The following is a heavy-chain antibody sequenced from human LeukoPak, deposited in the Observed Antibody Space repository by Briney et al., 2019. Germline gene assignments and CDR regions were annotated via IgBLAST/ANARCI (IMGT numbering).Heavy chain of an antibody. D-gene: IGHD3-10*01. J-gene: IGHJ3*02. V-gene: IGHV3-21*01. Sequence: PGRSLRLSCAASGFTFNIYAMSWVRQTPGKGLEWVSSISSSSSYIYYADSVKGRFTISRDNAKNSLYLQMNSLRAEDTAVYYCARDRVAGGAFDIWGQGTMVTVSS. CDR2: ISSSSSYI. CDR3: ARDRVAGGAFDI. CDR1: GFTFNIYA.